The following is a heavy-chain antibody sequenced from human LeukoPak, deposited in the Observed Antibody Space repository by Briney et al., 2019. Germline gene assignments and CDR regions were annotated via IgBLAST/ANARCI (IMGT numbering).Heavy chain of an antibody. CDR3: ARDGLDSSGY. V-gene: IGHV3-66*01. CDR2: IYSGGST. J-gene: IGHJ4*02. CDR1: GFSVSNNY. D-gene: IGHD3-22*01. Sequence: GGSLRLSCAASGFSVSNNYMSWVRQAPGKGLEWVSVIYSGGSTYYADSVKGRFTISRDNSKNTVYLQMNSLRAEDTAVYYCARDGLDSSGYWGQGTQDTVSS.